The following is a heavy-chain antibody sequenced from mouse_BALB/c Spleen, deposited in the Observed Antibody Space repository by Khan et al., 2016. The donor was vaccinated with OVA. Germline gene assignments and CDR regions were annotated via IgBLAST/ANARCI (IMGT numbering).Heavy chain of an antibody. CDR1: GFDFSRYW. Sequence: EVKLLESGGGLVQPGGSLTLSCAASGFDFSRYWMSWVRQAPGKGLEWIGEINPYSSTINYTPSLTDKFIISRDNAKNTLYLQMSQARSEDTADYYSARGVRRYEYAMDYWGQGTTVTVSS. CDR2: INPYSSTI. D-gene: IGHD2-14*01. CDR3: ARGVRRYEYAMDY. V-gene: IGHV4-1*02. J-gene: IGHJ4*01.